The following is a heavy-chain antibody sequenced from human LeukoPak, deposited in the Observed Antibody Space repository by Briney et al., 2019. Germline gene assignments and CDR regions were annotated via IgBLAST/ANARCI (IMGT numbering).Heavy chain of an antibody. CDR2: IYYSGST. V-gene: IGHV4-39*07. CDR3: ARGRYCTNGVCYPTEYFQH. J-gene: IGHJ1*01. Sequence: PSETLSLTCTVSGGSISSSSYYWGWIRQPPGKGLEWIGSIYYSGSTYYNPSLKSRVTISVDTSKNQFSLKLSSVTAADTAVYYCARGRYCTNGVCYPTEYFQHWGQGTLVTVSS. D-gene: IGHD2-8*01. CDR1: GGSISSSSYY.